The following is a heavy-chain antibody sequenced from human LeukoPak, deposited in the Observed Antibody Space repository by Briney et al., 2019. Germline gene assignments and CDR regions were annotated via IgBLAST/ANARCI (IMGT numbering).Heavy chain of an antibody. J-gene: IGHJ5*02. CDR2: ISYDGSNK. V-gene: IGHV3-30-3*01. CDR3: ARDPAVAGKATGWFDP. D-gene: IGHD6-19*01. Sequence: GGSLRLSCAASGFTFSSYAMHWVRQAPGKGLEWVAVISYDGSNKYYADSVKGRFTISRDNSKNTLYLQMNSLRAEDTAVYYCARDPAVAGKATGWFDPWGQGTLVTVSS. CDR1: GFTFSSYA.